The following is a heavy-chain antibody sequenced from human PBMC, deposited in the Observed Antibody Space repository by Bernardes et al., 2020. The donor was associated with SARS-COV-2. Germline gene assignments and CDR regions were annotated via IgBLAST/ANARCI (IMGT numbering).Heavy chain of an antibody. CDR3: ARGGTIFGVVNYGMDV. CDR1: GGSIRSGDYY. D-gene: IGHD3-3*01. Sequence: SETLSLTCTVSGGSIRSGDYYWSWIRQPPGKGLEWIGYIYYSGSTYYNPSLKSRVTISVDTSKNQFSLKLSSVTAADTAVYYCARGGTIFGVVNYGMDVWGQGTTVTVSS. CDR2: IYYSGST. V-gene: IGHV4-30-4*01. J-gene: IGHJ6*02.